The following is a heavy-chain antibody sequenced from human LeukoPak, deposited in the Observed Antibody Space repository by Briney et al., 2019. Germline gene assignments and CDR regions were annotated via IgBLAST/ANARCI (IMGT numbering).Heavy chain of an antibody. V-gene: IGHV4-4*07. Sequence: SETLPLTCSVSGASISSYYWTWIRQPPGKGLEWIGRIYPSGSTNYNPSLKSRVTMSLDTSKNQFSLKLSSVTAADTAVYYCARARTGGDIGEFLYYYFDYWGQGTLVTVSS. CDR2: IYPSGST. CDR1: GASISSYY. D-gene: IGHD3-10*01. J-gene: IGHJ4*02. CDR3: ARARTGGDIGEFLYYYFDY.